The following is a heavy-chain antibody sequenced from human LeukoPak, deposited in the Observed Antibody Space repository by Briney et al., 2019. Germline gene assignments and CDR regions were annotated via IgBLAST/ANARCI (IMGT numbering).Heavy chain of an antibody. CDR1: GDSVSSNSAA. J-gene: IGHJ5*02. CDR2: TYYRSKWYS. D-gene: IGHD6-13*01. V-gene: IGHV6-1*01. CDR3: ARTTFGQQLNWFDP. Sequence: SQTLSLTCAISGDSVSSNSAAWNWIRQSPSRGLEWLGRTYYRSKWYSDYAVSVKSRITINPDTSKNQFSLQLNSVTPEDTALYYCARTTFGQQLNWFDPWGQGTLVTVSS.